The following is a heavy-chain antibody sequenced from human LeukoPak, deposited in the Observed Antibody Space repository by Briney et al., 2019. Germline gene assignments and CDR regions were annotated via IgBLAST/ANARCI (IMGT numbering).Heavy chain of an antibody. J-gene: IGHJ3*02. Sequence: GGSLRLSCAASGSTFDDYAMHWVRQAPGKGLEWVSGISWNSGSIGYADSVKGRFTISRDNAKNSLYLQMNSLRAEDTALYYCAKGLQWLVLSGAFDIWGQGTMVTVSS. CDR3: AKGLQWLVLSGAFDI. V-gene: IGHV3-9*01. CDR1: GSTFDDYA. D-gene: IGHD6-19*01. CDR2: ISWNSGSI.